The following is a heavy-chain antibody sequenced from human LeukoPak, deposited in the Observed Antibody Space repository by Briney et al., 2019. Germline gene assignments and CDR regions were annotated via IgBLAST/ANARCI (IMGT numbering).Heavy chain of an antibody. CDR2: INPNSGGT. D-gene: IGHD2-2*01. Sequence: WASVKVSCKASGYTFTGYYMHWVRQAPGQGLEWMGWINPNSGGTNYAQKFQGRVTMTRDTSISTAYMELSRLRSDDTAVYYCARDRLGYCSSTSCSSPDYWGQGTLVTVSS. CDR1: GYTFTGYY. CDR3: ARDRLGYCSSTSCSSPDY. V-gene: IGHV1-2*02. J-gene: IGHJ4*02.